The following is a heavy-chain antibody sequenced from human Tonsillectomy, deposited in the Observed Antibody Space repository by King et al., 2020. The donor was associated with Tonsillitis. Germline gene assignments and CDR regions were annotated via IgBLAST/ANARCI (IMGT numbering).Heavy chain of an antibody. J-gene: IGHJ3*02. CDR3: ARERPHYYDSSGYYYHDAFDI. CDR2: INPSGGST. V-gene: IGHV1-46*01. CDR1: GYTFTSYY. D-gene: IGHD3-22*01. Sequence: VQLVESGAEVKKPGASVKVSCKASGYTFTSYYMHWVRQAPGQGLEWMGIINPSGGSTSYAQKFQGRVTMTRDTSTSTVYMELSSLRSEDTAVYYCARERPHYYDSSGYYYHDAFDIWGQGTMVTVSS.